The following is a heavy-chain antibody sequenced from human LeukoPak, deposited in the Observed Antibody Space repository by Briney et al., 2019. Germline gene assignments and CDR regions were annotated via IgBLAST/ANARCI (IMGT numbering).Heavy chain of an antibody. CDR2: IFYRGST. Sequence: SETLSLTCTVSGGSISSSSYYWGWLRQSPGKGLEWTGSIFYRGSTYYNPSLKSRVTISVDTSKNQFSLKLSSVTAADTAVYYCARFDYYDSSGIDYWGQGTLVTVSS. CDR1: GGSISSSSYY. CDR3: ARFDYYDSSGIDY. D-gene: IGHD3-22*01. J-gene: IGHJ4*02. V-gene: IGHV4-39*01.